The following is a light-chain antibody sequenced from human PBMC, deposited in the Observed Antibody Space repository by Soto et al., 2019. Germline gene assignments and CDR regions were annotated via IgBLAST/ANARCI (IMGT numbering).Light chain of an antibody. CDR2: DAF. Sequence: EIVMTQSPATLSVSPGERATLSCRASQSLSTSYLAWYQQKPGQAPRLLIYDAFNRATGIPARFSGSGSGTDFTLSISSLEPEDFAVYYCQHRVNWSLSITFGQ. V-gene: IGKV3-11*01. J-gene: IGKJ5*01. CDR1: QSLSTSY. CDR3: QHRVNWSLSIT.